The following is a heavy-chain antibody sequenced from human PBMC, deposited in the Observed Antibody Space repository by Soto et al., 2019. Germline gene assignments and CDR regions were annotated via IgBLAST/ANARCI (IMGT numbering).Heavy chain of an antibody. D-gene: IGHD2-15*01. CDR1: GGTFSSYA. V-gene: IGHV1-69*12. CDR3: ARESRYCSGGSCYFLPGIDY. J-gene: IGHJ4*02. CDR2: IIPIFGTA. Sequence: QVQLVQSGAEVKKPGSSVKVSCKASGGTFSSYAISWVRQAPGQGLEWMGGIIPIFGTANYEQKFQGRVTITADESTSKAYMELSSLRSEDTAVYYCARESRYCSGGSCYFLPGIDYWGQGTLVTVSS.